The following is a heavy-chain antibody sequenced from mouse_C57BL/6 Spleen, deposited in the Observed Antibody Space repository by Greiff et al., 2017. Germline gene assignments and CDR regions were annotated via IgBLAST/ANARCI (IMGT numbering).Heavy chain of an antibody. CDR3: ARNYYGSISYFDY. D-gene: IGHD1-1*01. Sequence: QVQLQQPGAELVMPGASVKLSCTASGYTFTSYWMHWVKQRPGQGLEWIGEFDPSDSYTNYNQKFKGKSTLTVDKSSRTAYMQLSSLTSEDSAVYFCARNYYGSISYFDYWGQGTTLTVSS. J-gene: IGHJ2*01. CDR2: FDPSDSYT. CDR1: GYTFTSYW. V-gene: IGHV1-69*01.